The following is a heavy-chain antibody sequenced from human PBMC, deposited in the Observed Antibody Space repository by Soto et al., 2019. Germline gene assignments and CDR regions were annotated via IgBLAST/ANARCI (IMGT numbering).Heavy chain of an antibody. CDR1: GGTFSSYA. CDR3: ARGIVVVPAADLYGMDV. V-gene: IGHV1-69*01. D-gene: IGHD2-2*01. J-gene: IGHJ6*02. Sequence: QVQLVQSGAEVKKPGSSVKVSCKASGGTFSSYAISWVRQAPGQGLEWMGGIIPIFGTANYAQKFQGRVTITADESTSTAYMELSSLRAEDTAVYYWARGIVVVPAADLYGMDVWGQGTTVTVSS. CDR2: IIPIFGTA.